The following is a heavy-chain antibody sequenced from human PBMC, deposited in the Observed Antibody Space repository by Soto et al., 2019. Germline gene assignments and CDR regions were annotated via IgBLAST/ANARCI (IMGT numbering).Heavy chain of an antibody. D-gene: IGHD2-15*01. V-gene: IGHV3-23*01. Sequence: PGGSLRLSCAASGFTFSSYAMSWVRQAPGKGLEWVSAISGSGGSTYYADSVKGRFTISRDNSKNTLYLQMNSLRAEDTAVYYCAKGTVVVVAATVFDYWGQGTLVTSPQ. CDR3: AKGTVVVVAATVFDY. CDR1: GFTFSSYA. J-gene: IGHJ4*02. CDR2: ISGSGGST.